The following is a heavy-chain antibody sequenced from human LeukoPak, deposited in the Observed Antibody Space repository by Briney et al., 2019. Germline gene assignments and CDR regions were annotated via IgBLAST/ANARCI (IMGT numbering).Heavy chain of an antibody. CDR3: ARGSAVRYYYYYGMDV. Sequence: SETLSLTCAVYGGSFSGYYWSWIRQPPGKGLERIGEINHSGSTNYNPSLKSRVTISVDTSKNQFSLKLSSVTAADTAVYYCARGSAVRYYYYYGMDVWGQGTTVTVSS. CDR1: GGSFSGYY. J-gene: IGHJ6*02. CDR2: INHSGST. V-gene: IGHV4-34*01. D-gene: IGHD3-22*01.